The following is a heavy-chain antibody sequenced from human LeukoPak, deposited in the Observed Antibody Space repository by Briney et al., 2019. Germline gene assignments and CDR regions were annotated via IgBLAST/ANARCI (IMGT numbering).Heavy chain of an antibody. CDR2: IKQDGSEK. V-gene: IGHV3-7*04. CDR1: GFTFSSYW. J-gene: IGHJ6*02. CDR3: ARARYCSSTSCYYGMDV. D-gene: IGHD2-2*01. Sequence: PGGSLRLSCAASGFTFSSYWMSWVRQAPGKGLEWVANIKQDGSEKYYVDSVKGRFTISRDNAKNSLYLQMNSLRAEDTAVYYCARARYCSSTSCYYGMDVWGQGTTVTVSS.